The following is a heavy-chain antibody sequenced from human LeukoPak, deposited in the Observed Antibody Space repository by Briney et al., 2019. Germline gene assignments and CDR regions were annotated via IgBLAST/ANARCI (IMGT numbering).Heavy chain of an antibody. J-gene: IGHJ5*02. D-gene: IGHD2-2*02. CDR1: GYSISSGYY. CDR3: ARVGPGVNVYCSSTSCYNHANWFDP. Sequence: PSETLSLTCTVSGYSISSGYYWGWIRQPPGKGLEWIGSIYHSGSTYYNPSLKSRVTISEDTSKNQFSLKLSSVTAADTAVYYCARVGPGVNVYCSSTSCYNHANWFDPWGQGTLVTVSS. CDR2: IYHSGST. V-gene: IGHV4-38-2*02.